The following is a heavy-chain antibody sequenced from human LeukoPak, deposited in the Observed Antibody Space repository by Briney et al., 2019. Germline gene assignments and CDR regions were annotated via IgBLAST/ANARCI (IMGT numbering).Heavy chain of an antibody. D-gene: IGHD3-3*01. Sequence: SETLSLTCAVYGGSFSGYYWSWIRQPPGKGLEGIGEINHSGSTNYNPSLKSRVTISVDTSKNQFSLKLSSVTAADTAVYYCARGETIFGVVTYDYWGQGTLVTVSS. CDR1: GGSFSGYY. CDR3: ARGETIFGVVTYDY. V-gene: IGHV4-34*01. J-gene: IGHJ4*02. CDR2: INHSGST.